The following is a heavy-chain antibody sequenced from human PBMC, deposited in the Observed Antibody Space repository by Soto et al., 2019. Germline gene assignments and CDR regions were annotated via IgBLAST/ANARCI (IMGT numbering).Heavy chain of an antibody. CDR2: INSDGSST. J-gene: IGHJ4*02. V-gene: IGHV3-74*01. D-gene: IGHD3-22*01. CDR1: GFTFSSYW. CDR3: ARTPLKYDSSGYLDY. Sequence: GGSLRLSCVPSGFTFSSYWIDWVRQAPGKGLVWVSRINSDGSSTSYADSVKGRFTISRDNAKNTLYLQMNSLRAEDTAVYYCARTPLKYDSSGYLDYWGQGTLVTVSS.